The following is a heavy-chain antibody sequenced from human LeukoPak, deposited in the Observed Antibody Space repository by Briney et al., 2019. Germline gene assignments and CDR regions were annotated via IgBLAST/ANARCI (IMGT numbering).Heavy chain of an antibody. CDR3: AKGGSTSPNGINDY. V-gene: IGHV3-23*01. CDR1: GFIFRRYA. D-gene: IGHD2-2*01. CDR2: ISADSST. J-gene: IGHJ4*02. Sequence: GGSLRLSCAASGFIFRRYAMSWVRQAPGKGLEWVSAISADSSTYYADSVKGRFIISRDNSKNTLYLQMNSLRAEDTAVYYCAKGGSTSPNGINDYWGQGTLVTVSS.